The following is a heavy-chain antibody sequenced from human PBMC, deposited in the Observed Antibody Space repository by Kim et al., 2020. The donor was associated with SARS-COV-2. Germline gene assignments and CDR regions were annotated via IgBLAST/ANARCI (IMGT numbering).Heavy chain of an antibody. CDR2: INHSGST. CDR1: GGSFSGYY. Sequence: SETLSLTCAVYGGSFSGYYWSWIRQPPGKGLEWIGEINHSGSTNYNPSLKSRVTISVDTSKNQFSLKLSSVTAADTAVYYCAKPWAVAAHVGFDPWGQGTLVTVSS. V-gene: IGHV4-34*01. J-gene: IGHJ5*02. CDR3: AKPWAVAAHVGFDP. D-gene: IGHD6-19*01.